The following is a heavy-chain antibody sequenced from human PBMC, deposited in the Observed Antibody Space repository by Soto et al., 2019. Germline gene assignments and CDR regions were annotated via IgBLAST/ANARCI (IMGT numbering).Heavy chain of an antibody. CDR2: ISRDGNNK. CDR1: GFTVSTSG. J-gene: IGHJ4*02. D-gene: IGHD2-8*02. V-gene: IGHV3-30*03. CDR3: TGEVATGY. Sequence: GGSLRLSCAVSGFTVSTSGFHWVRQAPGKGLEWVAVISRDGNNKFYADSVKGRFTISKDNSRNTLFLEMNSLRGDDMAVYYCTGEVATGYWGQGTLVTVSS.